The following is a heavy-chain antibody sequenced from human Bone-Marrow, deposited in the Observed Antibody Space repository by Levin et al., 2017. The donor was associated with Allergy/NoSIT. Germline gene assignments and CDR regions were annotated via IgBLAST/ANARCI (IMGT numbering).Heavy chain of an antibody. D-gene: IGHD3-22*01. CDR2: IWYDGINE. Sequence: GGSLRLSCATSGFTFTTYAIHWVRQAPGKGLEWVAVIWYDGINEYYADSVRGRFTISRDNSKNTLYLQMNSLRAEDTAVYYCARDSVQVVEPAPDDNNQPSLLMDVWGQGTTVIVSS. CDR1: GFTFTTYA. CDR3: ARDSVQVVEPAPDDNNQPSLLMDV. J-gene: IGHJ6*02. V-gene: IGHV3-33*01.